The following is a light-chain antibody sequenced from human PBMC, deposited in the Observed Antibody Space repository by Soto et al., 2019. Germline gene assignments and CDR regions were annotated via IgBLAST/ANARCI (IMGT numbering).Light chain of an antibody. J-gene: IGLJ2*01. V-gene: IGLV1-47*01. CDR2: RNS. CDR1: SPNIGINY. Sequence: QSVLTQPPSASGTPGQRVTTSCPGSSPNIGINYVYWYQQLPGTVPQLLIYRNSERPSGVPDRFSGSKSGTSASLAISGLRSEDEADYYCAAWDDSLSGVVFGGGTKLTVL. CDR3: AAWDDSLSGVV.